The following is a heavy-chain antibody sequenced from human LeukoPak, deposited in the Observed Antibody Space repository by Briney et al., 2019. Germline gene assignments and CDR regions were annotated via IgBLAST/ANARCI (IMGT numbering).Heavy chain of an antibody. D-gene: IGHD3-10*01. CDR1: GFTFSSYA. CDR3: AKDRWITMVRGVIRYLDY. J-gene: IGHJ4*02. CDR2: ISGSGGST. Sequence: GGSLRLSCAASGFTFSSYAMSWVRQAPGKGLEWVSAISGSGGSTYYADSVKGRFTISRDNSKNTLYLQMNSLRAEDTAVYYCAKDRWITMVRGVIRYLDYWGQGTLVTVSS. V-gene: IGHV3-23*01.